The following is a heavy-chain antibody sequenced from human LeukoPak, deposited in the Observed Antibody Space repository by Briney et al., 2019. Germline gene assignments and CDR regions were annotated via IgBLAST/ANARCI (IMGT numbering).Heavy chain of an antibody. Sequence: ASVKVSCKASEYTFTSYAMHWVRQAPGQRLEWMGWINAGSGNTKYSQKFQGRVTITRDTSASTAYMELSSLRSEDTAVYYCAAGMPGTFDYWGQGTLVTVSS. CDR2: INAGSGNT. J-gene: IGHJ4*02. D-gene: IGHD2-2*01. CDR1: EYTFTSYA. V-gene: IGHV1-3*01. CDR3: AAGMPGTFDY.